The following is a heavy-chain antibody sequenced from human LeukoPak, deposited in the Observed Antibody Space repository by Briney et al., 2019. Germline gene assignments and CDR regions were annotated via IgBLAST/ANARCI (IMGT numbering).Heavy chain of an antibody. J-gene: IGHJ4*02. CDR2: ISDSGGTT. D-gene: IGHD3-10*01. CDR3: AKEASGYGYYFDY. V-gene: IGHV3-23*01. CDR1: GFTVSSNY. Sequence: GGSLRLSCAASGFTVSSNYMSWVRQAPGKGLEWVSVISDSGGTTFYADSVKGRFTISRDNSKNTLYLQMNSLRAEDTAVYYCAKEASGYGYYFDYWGQGTLVTVSS.